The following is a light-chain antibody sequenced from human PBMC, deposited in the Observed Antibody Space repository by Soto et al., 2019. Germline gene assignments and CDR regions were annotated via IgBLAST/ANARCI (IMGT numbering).Light chain of an antibody. CDR1: QGISNH. CDR3: QPLYSYPFT. J-gene: IGKJ3*01. Sequence: DIQLTQSPSFLSASVGDRVTITCRASQGISNHFAWYQQKPGKAPSLLIYHASTLQSGIPSRFSVCQSGTEFTLTISSLQPEDFANDYCQPLYSYPFTFGPGTKVYVK. CDR2: HAS. V-gene: IGKV1-9*01.